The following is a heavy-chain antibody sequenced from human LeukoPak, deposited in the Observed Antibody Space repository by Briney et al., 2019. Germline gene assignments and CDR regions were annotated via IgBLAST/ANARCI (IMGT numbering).Heavy chain of an antibody. D-gene: IGHD3-3*01. J-gene: IGHJ5*02. V-gene: IGHV4-31*03. CDR1: GASISSSGNY. Sequence: PSETLSLTCSVSGASISSSGNYWSWIRQHPGKGLEWIGNMYYSGSTYYNPSLTSRLTISVDTSKNQFSLKLTSVTVADTAVYYCARANRDFWSGYYNWFDPWGQGTLVTVSS. CDR3: ARANRDFWSGYYNWFDP. CDR2: MYYSGST.